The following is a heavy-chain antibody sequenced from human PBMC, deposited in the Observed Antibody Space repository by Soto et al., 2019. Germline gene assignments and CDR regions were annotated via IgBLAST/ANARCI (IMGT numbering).Heavy chain of an antibody. D-gene: IGHD2-15*01. CDR1: GYTFTSYA. J-gene: IGHJ5*02. V-gene: IGHV1-18*01. CDR3: ARGGAPANCSGGSCYSGHFEP. CDR2: ISTYNGNT. Sequence: ASVKVSCKASGYTFTSYAISWVRQAPGQGLEWMGWISTYNGNTNYAQKLQGRVTMTTDTSTSTAYMELRSLRSDDTAVYYCARGGAPANCSGGSCYSGHFEPWGQGTLVTVSS.